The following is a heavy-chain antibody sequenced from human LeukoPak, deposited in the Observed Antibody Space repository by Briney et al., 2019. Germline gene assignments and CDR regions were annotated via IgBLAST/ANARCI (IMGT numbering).Heavy chain of an antibody. V-gene: IGHV1-8*01. Sequence: ASVKVSCKASGYTFTSYDINWVRQATGQGLEWMGWMNPNSGNTGYAQKFQGRVTMTRNTSISTAYMELSSLRSEDAAVYYCARGVNYDFWSGYYFYAFDIWGQGTMVTVSS. CDR1: GYTFTSYD. J-gene: IGHJ3*02. CDR3: ARGVNYDFWSGYYFYAFDI. CDR2: MNPNSGNT. D-gene: IGHD3-3*01.